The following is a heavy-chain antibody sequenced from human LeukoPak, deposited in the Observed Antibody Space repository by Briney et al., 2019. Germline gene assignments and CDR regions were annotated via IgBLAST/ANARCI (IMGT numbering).Heavy chain of an antibody. D-gene: IGHD6-13*01. Sequence: GGSLRLSCAASGFTFSDYWMTWVRQAPGKGLEWVANIKLDGSEKYYVDSVKGRFTMSRDNAKNSLYLQMNSLRVEGTAVYYCARGVWWFDPWGQGTLVTISS. CDR2: IKLDGSEK. J-gene: IGHJ5*02. V-gene: IGHV3-7*05. CDR3: ARGVWWFDP. CDR1: GFTFSDYW.